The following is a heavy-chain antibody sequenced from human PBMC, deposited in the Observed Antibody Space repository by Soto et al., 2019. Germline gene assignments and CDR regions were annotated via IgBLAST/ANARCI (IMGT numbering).Heavy chain of an antibody. D-gene: IGHD3-9*01. CDR1: GGTFSSYA. J-gene: IGHJ6*02. CDR3: ARSNYDILTGYYNYYYYYGMDV. V-gene: IGHV1-69*06. CDR2: IIPIFGTA. Sequence: SVKVSCKASGGTFSSYAISWVRQAPGQGLEWMGGIIPIFGTANYAQKFQGRVTITADKSTSTAYMELSSLRSEDTAVYYCARSNYDILTGYYNYYYYYGMDVWGQGTTVTVSS.